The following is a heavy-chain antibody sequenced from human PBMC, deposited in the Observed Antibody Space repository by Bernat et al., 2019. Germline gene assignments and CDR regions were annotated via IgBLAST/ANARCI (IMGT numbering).Heavy chain of an antibody. V-gene: IGHV4-38-2*02. CDR2: IYHSGST. J-gene: IGHJ5*02. CDR3: ARDQGISWYKKYNWFDP. Sequence: QVQLQESGPGLVKPSETLSLTCAVSGYSISSGYYWGWIRQPPGKGLEWIGSIYHSGSTYYNPSLKSRVTISVDTSKNQFSLKLSSVTAADTAVYHCARDQGISWYKKYNWFDPWGQGTLVTVSS. D-gene: IGHD6-13*01. CDR1: GYSISSGYY.